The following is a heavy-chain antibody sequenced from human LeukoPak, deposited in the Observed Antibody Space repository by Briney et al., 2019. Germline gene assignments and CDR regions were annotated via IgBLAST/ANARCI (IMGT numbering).Heavy chain of an antibody. CDR3: AKGVRYFDWAHTDYFDY. CDR2: ISSSSSTI. Sequence: GGSLRLSCAASGFTFSSYSMNWVRQAPGKGLEWVSYISSSSSTIYYADSVKGRFTISRDNAKNSLYLQMNSLRAEDTAVYYCAKGVRYFDWAHTDYFDYWGQGTLVTVSS. D-gene: IGHD3-9*01. J-gene: IGHJ4*02. V-gene: IGHV3-48*04. CDR1: GFTFSSYS.